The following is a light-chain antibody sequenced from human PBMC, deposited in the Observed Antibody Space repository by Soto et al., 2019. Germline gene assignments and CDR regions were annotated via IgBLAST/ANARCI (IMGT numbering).Light chain of an antibody. CDR2: EVS. J-gene: IGLJ1*01. Sequence: QSVLTQPASVSGSPGQSITISCTGTSSDVGGYNYVSWYQQHPGKAPKLMIYEVSNRPSGVSNRFSGSKSSNTASLTISGLQAEDEADYYCSSYTSSSPYVFGTGTKVTVL. CDR1: SSDVGGYNY. CDR3: SSYTSSSPYV. V-gene: IGLV2-14*01.